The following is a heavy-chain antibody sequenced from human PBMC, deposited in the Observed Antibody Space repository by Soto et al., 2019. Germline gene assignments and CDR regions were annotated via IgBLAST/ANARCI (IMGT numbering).Heavy chain of an antibody. CDR2: INPNSGGT. Sequence: QVQLVQSGAEVKKPGASVKVSCKASGYTFTGYYMHWVRQAPGQGLEWMGWINPNSGGTNYAQKFQGRVTMTRDTSISTAYMELSRLRSDDTAVYYCARDGGTVTPPNSEVPYYGMDVWGQGTTVTVSS. CDR1: GYTFTGYY. J-gene: IGHJ6*02. D-gene: IGHD4-17*01. V-gene: IGHV1-2*02. CDR3: ARDGGTVTPPNSEVPYYGMDV.